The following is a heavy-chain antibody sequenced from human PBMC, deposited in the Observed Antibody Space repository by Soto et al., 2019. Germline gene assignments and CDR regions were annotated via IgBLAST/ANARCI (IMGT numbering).Heavy chain of an antibody. Sequence: QVQLVESGGGVVQPGRSLRLSCAASGFTFSSYGMHWVRQAPGKGLEWVAVISYDGSNKYYADSVKGRFTISRDNSKNTLYLQMNSLSAEDTAVYYCAPVRRYSSSWYVDFDYWGQGTLVTVSS. J-gene: IGHJ4*02. CDR3: APVRRYSSSWYVDFDY. D-gene: IGHD6-13*01. V-gene: IGHV3-30*03. CDR2: ISYDGSNK. CDR1: GFTFSSYG.